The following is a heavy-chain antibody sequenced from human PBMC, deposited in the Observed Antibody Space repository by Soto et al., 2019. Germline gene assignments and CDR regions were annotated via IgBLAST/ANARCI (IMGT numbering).Heavy chain of an antibody. CDR2: ISAYNGNT. CDR1: GYTFTNYD. D-gene: IGHD3-10*01. Sequence: QVQLVQSGAEVKKPGASVKVSCKASGYTFTNYDISWVRQAPGQGLEWMGSISAYNGNTNSAQKLQGRVTMTTDTSTSTAYMELRSLRSDDTAVYYCARIRSAVRDLDYWGQGTLVTVSS. CDR3: ARIRSAVRDLDY. V-gene: IGHV1-18*01. J-gene: IGHJ4*02.